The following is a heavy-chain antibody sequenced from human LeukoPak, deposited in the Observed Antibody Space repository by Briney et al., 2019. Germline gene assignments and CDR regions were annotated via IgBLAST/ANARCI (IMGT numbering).Heavy chain of an antibody. Sequence: SETLSLTCTVSGGSISSSNYYWGWIRQPPGKGLEWIGSIYYSGSTYYNPSLKSRVTISVDTSKNQFSLKLSSATAADTAVYYCARHKADIVVVPAAVYYYYYHMDVWGKGTTVTVSS. D-gene: IGHD2-2*01. V-gene: IGHV4-39*01. J-gene: IGHJ6*03. CDR1: GGSISSSNYY. CDR2: IYYSGST. CDR3: ARHKADIVVVPAAVYYYYYHMDV.